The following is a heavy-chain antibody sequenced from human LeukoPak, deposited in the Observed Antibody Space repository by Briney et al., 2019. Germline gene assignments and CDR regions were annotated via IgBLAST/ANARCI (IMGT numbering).Heavy chain of an antibody. CDR3: ARRSSSWYVGYFDY. J-gene: IGHJ4*02. Sequence: SETLSLTCTVSGGSISSSSYYWGWIRQRPGKGLEWVGSIYYSGSTYYNPSLKSRVTISVDTSKNQFSLKLSSVTAADTAVYYCARRSSSWYVGYFDYWGQGTLVTVSS. CDR1: GGSISSSSYY. CDR2: IYYSGST. D-gene: IGHD6-13*01. V-gene: IGHV4-39*01.